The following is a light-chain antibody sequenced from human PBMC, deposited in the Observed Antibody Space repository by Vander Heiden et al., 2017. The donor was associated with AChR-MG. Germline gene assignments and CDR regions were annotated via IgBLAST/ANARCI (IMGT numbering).Light chain of an antibody. V-gene: IGLV2-11*01. CDR1: SSDVGGYND. Sequence: QSALTQPRSVSGSPGQSVTISCTGTSSDVGGYNDVSWYQQHPGKAPKLMIYDVSKRPSGVPDRFSGSKSGNTASLTISGLQAEDEADYYCCSYAGSYTLRVVFGGGTKLTVL. J-gene: IGLJ2*01. CDR2: DVS. CDR3: CSYAGSYTLRVV.